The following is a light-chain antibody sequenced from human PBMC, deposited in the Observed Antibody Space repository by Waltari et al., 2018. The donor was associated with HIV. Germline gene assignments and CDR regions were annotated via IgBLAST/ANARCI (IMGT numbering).Light chain of an antibody. Sequence: QSALTQPASVSGSPGQSITISCSGTRSDIGAYNSVDWYQQNPGRPPKLVIYDVANRPSGLSSRFSVSKSANTASLTISGLQPDDEADYYCSSYTDTATLVFGTGTKVTVL. CDR2: DVA. CDR1: RSDIGAYNS. CDR3: SSYTDTATLV. J-gene: IGLJ1*01. V-gene: IGLV2-14*03.